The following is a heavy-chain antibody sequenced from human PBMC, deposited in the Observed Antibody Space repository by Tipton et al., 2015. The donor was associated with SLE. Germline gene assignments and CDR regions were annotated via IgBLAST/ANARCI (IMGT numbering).Heavy chain of an antibody. V-gene: IGHV3-30*02. CDR1: GFTFSSYG. Sequence: SLRLSCAASGFTFSSYGMHWVRQAPGKGLEWVAFMWYDGSNKHYADSVKGRFTISRDNSKNTLYLQMNSLRAEDTAVYYCAKPGIAAAGTDAFDMWGQGTRVTVSS. CDR3: AKPGIAAAGTDAFDM. D-gene: IGHD6-13*01. J-gene: IGHJ3*02. CDR2: MWYDGSNK.